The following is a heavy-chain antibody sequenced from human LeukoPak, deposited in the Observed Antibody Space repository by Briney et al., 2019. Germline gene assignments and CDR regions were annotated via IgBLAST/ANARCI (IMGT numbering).Heavy chain of an antibody. CDR2: ISYDGSDK. D-gene: IGHD6-25*01. V-gene: IGHV3-30*18. J-gene: IGHJ6*02. CDR3: AKDRGNNYYGLDV. Sequence: GGSLRLSCATSGFTFSKHGMHWVRLAPGKGLEWAAVISYDGSDKNYADSVKGRFTISRDNFKNTLYLQMHSLRAEDTAVYYCAKDRGNNYYGLDVWGQGTTVTVAS. CDR1: GFTFSKHG.